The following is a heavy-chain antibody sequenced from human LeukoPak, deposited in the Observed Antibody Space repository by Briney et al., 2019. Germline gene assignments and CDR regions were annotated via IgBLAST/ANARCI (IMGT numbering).Heavy chain of an antibody. D-gene: IGHD3-10*01. J-gene: IGHJ4*02. CDR3: ARDRGPNTFDY. CDR2: IKQDGSEK. Sequence: PGGSLRLSCAASGFTFITYAMSWVRQAPGKGPEWVASIKQDGSEKYYVDSVKGRFTISKDNAKNSLYLQMNSLRVEDMAIYYCARDRGPNTFDYWGQGTLVTVSS. V-gene: IGHV3-7*01. CDR1: GFTFITYA.